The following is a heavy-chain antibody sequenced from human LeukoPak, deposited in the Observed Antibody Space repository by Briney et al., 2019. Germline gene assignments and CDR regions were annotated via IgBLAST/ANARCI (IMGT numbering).Heavy chain of an antibody. CDR2: ISAYNGNT. J-gene: IGHJ4*02. CDR1: GYTFTGYY. D-gene: IGHD6-13*01. V-gene: IGHV1-18*04. CDR3: ARDQYSSSPGGY. Sequence: ASVKVSCKASGYTFTGYYMHWVRQAPGQGLEWMGWISAYNGNTNYAQKLQGRVTMTTDTSTSTAYMELRSLRSDDTAVYYCARDQYSSSPGGYWGQGTLVTVSS.